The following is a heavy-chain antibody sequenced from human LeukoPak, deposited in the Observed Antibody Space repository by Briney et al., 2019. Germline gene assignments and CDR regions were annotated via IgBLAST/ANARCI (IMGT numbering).Heavy chain of an antibody. CDR2: ISGSGDST. V-gene: IGHV3-23*01. Sequence: RPGGSLRLSCAASGFTFSSYAMSWVRQAPGKGLEWVSIISGSGDSTYYADSVKGRFTISRDNSKNTLYLQMNSLRADDTAVYYCAKESGYDVDFDYWGQGTLVTVSS. J-gene: IGHJ4*02. D-gene: IGHD5-12*01. CDR1: GFTFSSYA. CDR3: AKESGYDVDFDY.